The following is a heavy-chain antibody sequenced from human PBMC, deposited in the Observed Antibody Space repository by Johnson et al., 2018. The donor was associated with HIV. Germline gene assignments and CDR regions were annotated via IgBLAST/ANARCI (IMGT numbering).Heavy chain of an antibody. CDR3: ARDGCDDSSGYYWGAFDM. J-gene: IGHJ3*02. CDR1: GFTFSRYW. D-gene: IGHD3-22*01. V-gene: IGHV3-7*01. Sequence: VQLVESGGDVVQPGGSLRLSCAASGFTFSRYWMSWVRQAPGKGLEWVANIKEDGSEKYYVDSVKGRFTISRDNAKNAVHLQMNSLRAEDTAVYSFARDGCDDSSGYYWGAFDMWGQGTMVSVSS. CDR2: IKEDGSEK.